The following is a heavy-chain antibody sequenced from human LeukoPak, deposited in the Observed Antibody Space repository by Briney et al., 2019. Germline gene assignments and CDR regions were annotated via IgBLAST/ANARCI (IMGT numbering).Heavy chain of an antibody. CDR1: ESTFSSYS. J-gene: IGHJ4*02. V-gene: IGHV3-21*01. D-gene: IGHD3-3*01. CDR3: ARDTISYY. CDR2: ISSSGTYI. Sequence: GGSLRLSXAASESTFSSYSMNWVRQAPGKGLEWVSSISSSGTYIYYADSVKGRFTISRDNAKNSLYLQMNSLRAEDTAVYYCARDTISYYWGQGTLVTVSS.